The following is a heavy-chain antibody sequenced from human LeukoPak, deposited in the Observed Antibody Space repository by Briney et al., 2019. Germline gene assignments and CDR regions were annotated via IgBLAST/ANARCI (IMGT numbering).Heavy chain of an antibody. CDR3: AGSYYNVFDY. CDR1: GVTFSNYG. CDR2: IWYDGSNK. J-gene: IGHJ4*02. D-gene: IGHD3-10*01. V-gene: IGHV3-33*01. Sequence: GRSLRLSCAASGVTFSNYGMHCVRQAPGKGLEWVALIWYDGSNKYYADSVKGRFTISRDNSKNTLYLQMNSLRAEDTAVYYCAGSYYNVFDYWGQGTLVTVSS.